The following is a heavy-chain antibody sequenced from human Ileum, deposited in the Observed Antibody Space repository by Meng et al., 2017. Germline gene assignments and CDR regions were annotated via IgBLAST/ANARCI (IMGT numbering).Heavy chain of an antibody. V-gene: IGHV4-34*01. Sequence: QVKRNRVGAGMLKPSETLSLTCAVYGGSFSDYYWSWIRQAPGKGLEWIGEIKHSGVTKYNPSLKSRVSISVNSSKNQLSLKVTSVTAADTAVYYCALLLVVDSSTLDDYWGQGTLVTVSS. CDR3: ALLLVVDSSTLDDY. J-gene: IGHJ4*02. CDR1: GGSFSDYY. CDR2: IKHSGVT. D-gene: IGHD2-15*01.